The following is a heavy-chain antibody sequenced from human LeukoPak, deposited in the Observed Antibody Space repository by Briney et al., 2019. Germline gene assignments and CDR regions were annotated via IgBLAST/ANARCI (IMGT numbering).Heavy chain of an antibody. D-gene: IGHD2-2*01. J-gene: IGHJ6*02. V-gene: IGHV1-69*04. CDR2: TIPIFGIA. Sequence: ASVKVSCKASGGTFSSYAISWVRQAPGQGLEWMGRTIPIFGIANYAQKFQGRVTITADKSTSTAYMELSSLRSEDTAVYYCARVPRVPGFGVDYYYYGMDVWGQGTTVTVSS. CDR1: GGTFSSYA. CDR3: ARVPRVPGFGVDYYYYGMDV.